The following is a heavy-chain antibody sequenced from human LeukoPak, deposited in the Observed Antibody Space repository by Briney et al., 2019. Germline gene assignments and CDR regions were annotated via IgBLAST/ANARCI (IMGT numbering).Heavy chain of an antibody. CDR3: AREKGYSDYDFSPFDY. V-gene: IGHV1-2*02. J-gene: IGHJ4*02. Sequence: GASVKVSCKASGYTFTGYYMHWVRQAPGQGLEWMGWINPNSGGTNYAQKFQGRVTITADKSTSTAYMELSSLRSEDTAVYYCAREKGYSDYDFSPFDYWGQGTLVTVSS. CDR1: GYTFTGYY. D-gene: IGHD5-12*01. CDR2: INPNSGGT.